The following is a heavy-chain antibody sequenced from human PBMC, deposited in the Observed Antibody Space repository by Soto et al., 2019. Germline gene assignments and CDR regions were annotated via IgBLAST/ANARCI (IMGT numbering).Heavy chain of an antibody. Sequence: EVQLVESGGGLVQPGGSLRLSCAASGFTFSSYSMNWVRQAPGKGLEWVSYISSSSSTIYYADSVKGRFTISRDNAKNSLYLQMNSLRDEDTAVYYCARDITHVITYPPTFDYWGQGTLVTVSS. CDR1: GFTFSSYS. V-gene: IGHV3-48*02. CDR2: ISSSSSTI. D-gene: IGHD3-22*01. CDR3: ARDITHVITYPPTFDY. J-gene: IGHJ4*02.